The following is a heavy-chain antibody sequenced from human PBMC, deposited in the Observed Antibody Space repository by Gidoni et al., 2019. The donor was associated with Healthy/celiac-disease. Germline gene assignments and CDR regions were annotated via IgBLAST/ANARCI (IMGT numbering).Heavy chain of an antibody. V-gene: IGHV4-30-2*01. D-gene: IGHD6-25*01. Sequence: QLQLQESGSGLVKPSQTLSLTCAGSGGSISSGGYSWSWIRQPPGKGLEWIGSIDHSGSTYYNPSLKSRVTISVDRSKNQFSLKLSSVTAADTAVYYCARAASYYYYYMDVWGNGTTVTVSS. J-gene: IGHJ6*03. CDR1: GGSISSGGYS. CDR2: IDHSGST. CDR3: ARAASYYYYYMDV.